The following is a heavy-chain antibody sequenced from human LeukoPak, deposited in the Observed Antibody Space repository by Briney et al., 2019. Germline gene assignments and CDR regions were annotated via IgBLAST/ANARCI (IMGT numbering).Heavy chain of an antibody. V-gene: IGHV5-51*01. J-gene: IGHJ6*02. Sequence: GESLKISCKGSGYSFTSYWIGWVRQMPGKGLEWMGIIYPGDSDARYSPSFQGQVTISADKSISTAYLQWSSLKASDTAMYYCARFPAAAGTRRGMDVWGQGTTVTVSS. D-gene: IGHD6-13*01. CDR1: GYSFTSYW. CDR2: IYPGDSDA. CDR3: ARFPAAAGTRRGMDV.